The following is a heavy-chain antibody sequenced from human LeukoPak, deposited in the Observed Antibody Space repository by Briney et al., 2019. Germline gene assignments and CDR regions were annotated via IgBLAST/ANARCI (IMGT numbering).Heavy chain of an antibody. V-gene: IGHV1-69*05. J-gene: IGHJ4*02. D-gene: IGHD6-13*01. Sequence: GASVKVSCKASGGTFSSYAISWVRQAPGQGLEWMGWIIPIFGTANYAQKFQGRVTITTDESTSTAYMELSSLRSEDTAVYYCARFSSSWYIFDYWGQGTLVTVSS. CDR2: IIPIFGTA. CDR1: GGTFSSYA. CDR3: ARFSSSWYIFDY.